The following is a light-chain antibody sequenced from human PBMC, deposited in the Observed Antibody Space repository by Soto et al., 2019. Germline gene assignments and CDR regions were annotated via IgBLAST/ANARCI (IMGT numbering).Light chain of an antibody. CDR1: QSVSDSY. CDR2: GAS. V-gene: IGKV3-20*01. CDR3: QQYGNSPQT. Sequence: EIVLTQSPGTLSLSPGERATLSCRASQSVSDSYLAWYQQKPGQAPRLLIYGASSRATGIPDRFSGSGSGTDFTLTIGRLEPEDFAVYYCQQYGNSPQTFGQGTKVEIK. J-gene: IGKJ1*01.